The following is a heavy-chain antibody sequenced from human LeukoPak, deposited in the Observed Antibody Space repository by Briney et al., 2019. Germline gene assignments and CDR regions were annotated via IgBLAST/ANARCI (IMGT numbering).Heavy chain of an antibody. CDR3: VRWGEEAGMDR. V-gene: IGHV3-7*01. D-gene: IGHD6-19*01. Sequence: TGGSLRLSCEASGFTFSCLWMVWVRQAPGKGLEWVADIYQYGSDTYYVDSVKGRFTISRDNAKESIFLQMNSLRAEEMAVYYCVRWGEEAGMDRWGQGTLVTVSS. CDR1: GFTFSCLW. J-gene: IGHJ5*02. CDR2: IYQYGSDT.